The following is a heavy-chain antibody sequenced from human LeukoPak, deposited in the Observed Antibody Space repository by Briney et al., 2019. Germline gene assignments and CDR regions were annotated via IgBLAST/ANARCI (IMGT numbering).Heavy chain of an antibody. CDR1: GYTFTNYD. V-gene: IGHV1-8*03. Sequence: ASVKVSCKASGYTFTNYDINWVRQATGQGLEWMGWMNPNSGNTVYAQKFQGRVTITRNTSISTAYMELSSLRSEDTAVYYCAKDRRELVPAAIHLIGPFDYWGQGILVTVSS. D-gene: IGHD2-2*02. J-gene: IGHJ4*02. CDR2: MNPNSGNT. CDR3: AKDRRELVPAAIHLIGPFDY.